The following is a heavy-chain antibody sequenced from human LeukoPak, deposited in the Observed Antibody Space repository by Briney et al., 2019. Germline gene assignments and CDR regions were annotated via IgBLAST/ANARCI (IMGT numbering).Heavy chain of an antibody. V-gene: IGHV3-33*01. J-gene: IGHJ4*02. CDR3: ALLNPWDY. CDR2: IWYDGSKK. Sequence: PGGSLRLFCVASGFSFRSYGMHWVRQAPGKGLGWGAVIWYDGSKKFYADSVKGRFTISRDDSKNTLYLQMNSLRAEDTAMYYCALLNPWDYWDRGTLVTVSS. CDR1: GFSFRSYG.